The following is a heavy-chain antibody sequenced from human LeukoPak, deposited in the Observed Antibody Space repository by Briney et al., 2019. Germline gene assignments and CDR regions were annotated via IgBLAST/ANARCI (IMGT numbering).Heavy chain of an antibody. J-gene: IGHJ4*02. V-gene: IGHV4-39*01. CDR3: AINTADYYDSSGYLY. CDR2: IYYSGST. D-gene: IGHD3-22*01. CDR1: GGSISSSSYY. Sequence: ASETLSLTCTVSGGSISSSSYYWGWIRQPPGKGLEWIGSIYYSGSTYYNPSLKSRVTISVDTSKNQFSLKLSSVTAADTAVYYCAINTADYYDSSGYLYWGQGTLVTVSS.